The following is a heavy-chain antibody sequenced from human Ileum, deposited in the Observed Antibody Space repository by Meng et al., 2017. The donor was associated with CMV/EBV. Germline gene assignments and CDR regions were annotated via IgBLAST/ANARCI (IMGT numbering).Heavy chain of an antibody. CDR2: ISAADTS. J-gene: IGHJ4*02. V-gene: IGHV3-48*03. D-gene: IGHD3-3*01. CDR1: ELSFNTYE. Sequence: GESLKISCVGSELSFNTYEILWVRQAPGKGLEWISYISAADTSYYADSVQGRFTISRDNAQNSAYLQMNSLRADDTAVYYCTRLKYDYWSDYATYFDPWGQGTLVTVSS. CDR3: TRLKYDYWSDYATYFDP.